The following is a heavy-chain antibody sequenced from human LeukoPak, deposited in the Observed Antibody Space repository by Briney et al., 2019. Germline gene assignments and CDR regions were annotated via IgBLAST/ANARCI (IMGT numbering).Heavy chain of an antibody. J-gene: IGHJ2*01. CDR2: IYYSGST. CDR1: GGSISNYY. V-gene: IGHV4-59*01. Sequence: SETLSLTCTVSGGSISNYYWSWIRQSPGKGLEWIGYIYYSGSTNYNPSLKSRVTISVDTSKNQFSLKLSSVTAADTAVYYCARDASSGYYYNWYFDLWGRGTLVTVSS. CDR3: ARDASSGYYYNWYFDL. D-gene: IGHD3-22*01.